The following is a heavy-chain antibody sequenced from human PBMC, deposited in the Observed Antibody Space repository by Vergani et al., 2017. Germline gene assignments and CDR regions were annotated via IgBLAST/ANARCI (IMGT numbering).Heavy chain of an antibody. V-gene: IGHV3-33*01. CDR1: GFTFSSYG. CDR3: AREMQWLGYYYYYGMDV. CDR2: IWYDGSNK. Sequence: QVQLVESGGGVVQPGRSLRLSCAASGFTFSSYGMHWVRQAPGKGLEWVAVIWYDGSNKYYADSVKGRFTISRDNSKNTLYLQMNSLRAEDTAVYYCAREMQWLGYYYYYGMDVWSQGTTVTVSS. D-gene: IGHD6-19*01. J-gene: IGHJ6*02.